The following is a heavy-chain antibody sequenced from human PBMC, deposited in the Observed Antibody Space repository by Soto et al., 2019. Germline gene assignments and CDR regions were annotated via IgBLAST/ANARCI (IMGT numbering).Heavy chain of an antibody. CDR2: MNPGSGDT. CDR3: AREASVLIPAAQPSRFDS. D-gene: IGHD2-2*01. J-gene: IGHJ4*02. Sequence: ASVKVSCKASGYTFTNNDVSWVRQATGQGLEWMGWMNPGSGDTGYAQKFHGRPTLTTDTAASTAYMELRILRSADTALYYCAREASVLIPAAQPSRFDSWGQGTLVTVSS. V-gene: IGHV1-8*02. CDR1: GYTFTNND.